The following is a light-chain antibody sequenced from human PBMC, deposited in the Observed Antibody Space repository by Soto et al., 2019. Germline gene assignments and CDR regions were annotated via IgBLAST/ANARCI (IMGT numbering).Light chain of an antibody. J-gene: IGKJ1*01. V-gene: IGKV3-20*01. CDR3: HQYGSSPET. CDR1: QSVSSSY. CDR2: GAS. Sequence: EIVLTQSPGTLSLSPGERATLSCRASQSVSSSYLAWYQQKPGQAPRLLIYGASSRATGIPDRFSGSGSGTHFTLTISRLEPEDFAVYFCHQYGSSPETFGQGTKVEIK.